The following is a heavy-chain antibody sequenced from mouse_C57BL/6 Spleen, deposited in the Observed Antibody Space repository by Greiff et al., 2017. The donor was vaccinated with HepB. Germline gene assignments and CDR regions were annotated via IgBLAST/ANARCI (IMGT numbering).Heavy chain of an antibody. CDR2: IYPSDSET. CDR1: GYTFTSYW. J-gene: IGHJ2*01. Sequence: QVQLQQPGAELVRPGSSVKLSCKASGYTFTSYWMDWVKQRPGQGLEWIGNIYPSDSETHYNQKFKDKATLTVDKSSSTAYMQLSSLTSEDSAVYYCARGWLLGFDYRGQGTTLTVSS. CDR3: ARGWLLGFDY. D-gene: IGHD2-3*01. V-gene: IGHV1-61*01.